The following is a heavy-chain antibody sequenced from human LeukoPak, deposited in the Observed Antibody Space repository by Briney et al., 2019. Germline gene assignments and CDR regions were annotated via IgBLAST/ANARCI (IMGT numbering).Heavy chain of an antibody. V-gene: IGHV3-23*01. CDR2: ITGTGHIT. CDR1: GFTFSSYG. D-gene: IGHD3-16*01. CDR3: ARDRLGAMLFFDS. Sequence: GGSLRHSCAASGFTFSSYGMSWVRQAPGKGLEWVSAITGTGHITYYADSVKGRFTISRDNSKNTLYLQMNSLRAEDTALYYCARDRLGAMLFFDSWGQGTLVTVSS. J-gene: IGHJ4*02.